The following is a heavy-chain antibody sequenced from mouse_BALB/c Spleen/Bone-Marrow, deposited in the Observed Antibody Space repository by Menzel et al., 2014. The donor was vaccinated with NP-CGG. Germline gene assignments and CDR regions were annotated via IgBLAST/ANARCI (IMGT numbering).Heavy chain of an antibody. Sequence: VQLVESGAELARPGASVKMSCQASGYTFTRYTMHWEKKRPGQGLEWIGYIIPNSGYSNYNQKFKDKATLTADKSSSTAYMQLSSLTSEDSAVYYCTIRYYAMDYWGQGTSVTVSS. J-gene: IGHJ4*01. V-gene: IGHV1-4*01. D-gene: IGHD1-1*01. CDR1: GYTFTRYT. CDR3: TIRYYAMDY. CDR2: IIPNSGYS.